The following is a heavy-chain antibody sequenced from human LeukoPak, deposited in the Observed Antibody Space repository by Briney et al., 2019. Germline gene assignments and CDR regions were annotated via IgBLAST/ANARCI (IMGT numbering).Heavy chain of an antibody. Sequence: GGSLRLSCAASGFTFSDYRMNWVRQAPGKGLEWISYISNDPSTIHYAASVKGRFTISRDNARNSLYLQMDSLRAEDTAVYYCAREYLIVGALDAFDIWGQGTMVTVSS. J-gene: IGHJ3*02. CDR3: AREYLIVGALDAFDI. CDR1: GFTFSDYR. D-gene: IGHD1-26*01. V-gene: IGHV3-48*04. CDR2: ISNDPSTI.